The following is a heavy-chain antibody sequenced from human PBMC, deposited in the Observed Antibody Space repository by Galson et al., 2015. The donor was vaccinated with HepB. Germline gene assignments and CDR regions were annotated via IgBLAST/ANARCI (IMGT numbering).Heavy chain of an antibody. CDR1: GFTFSSYW. CDR3: ARGHYDMDV. V-gene: IGHV3-7*04. CDR2: IKPDGSEK. Sequence: SLRLSCAASGFTFSSYWMTWVRQAPGKGLEWVANIKPDGSEKYYVDSVKGRFIISRDNAKNSLYLQMNSLRAEDTAVYYCARGHYDMDVWGQGTTVTVSS. J-gene: IGHJ6*02.